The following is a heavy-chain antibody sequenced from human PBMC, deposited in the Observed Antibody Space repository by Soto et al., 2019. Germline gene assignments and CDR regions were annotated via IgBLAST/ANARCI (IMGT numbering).Heavy chain of an antibody. Sequence: QVQLEQSGAEVKKPGSSVKVSCTLSGGDSEFSISWVRQAPGQGPEWMGRIVSLLNIINYSPRFQDRFTITADKSTKTAFMELRSLRSDDTAVYYCARLPADVDVWGQGTTVSVSS. CDR1: GGDSEFS. CDR3: ARLPADVDV. V-gene: IGHV1-69*02. J-gene: IGHJ6*02. CDR2: IVSLLNII.